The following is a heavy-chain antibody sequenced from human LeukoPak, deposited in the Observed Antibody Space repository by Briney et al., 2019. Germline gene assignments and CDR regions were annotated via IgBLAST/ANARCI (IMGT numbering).Heavy chain of an antibody. Sequence: SETLSLTCTVSGGSISSYYWSWIRQPAGKGLEWIGRIYTSGSTNYNPSLKSRVTMSVDTSKNQFSLKLSSVTAADTAVYYCARDHITMVRGAMGNWFDPWGQGTLVTVSS. J-gene: IGHJ5*02. CDR3: ARDHITMVRGAMGNWFDP. CDR2: IYTSGST. D-gene: IGHD3-10*01. V-gene: IGHV4-4*07. CDR1: GGSISSYY.